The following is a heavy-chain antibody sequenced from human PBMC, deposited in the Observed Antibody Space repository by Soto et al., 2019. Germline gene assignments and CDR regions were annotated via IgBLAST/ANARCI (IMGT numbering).Heavy chain of an antibody. D-gene: IGHD3-10*01. Sequence: EVQLVESGGGSVQPGESLRLSCVASGFSFNMYWMSWIRQAPGKGLAWVARINQDGGEKYYVDSVKGPFTVSRDNAKNSLRLQLDTLSADVAGIYSCVRVHFILRADDFFYGVDGWGPGTTVSFA. CDR3: VRVHFILRADDFFYGVDG. CDR1: GFSFNMYW. J-gene: IGHJ6*02. V-gene: IGHV3-7*03. CDR2: INQDGGEK.